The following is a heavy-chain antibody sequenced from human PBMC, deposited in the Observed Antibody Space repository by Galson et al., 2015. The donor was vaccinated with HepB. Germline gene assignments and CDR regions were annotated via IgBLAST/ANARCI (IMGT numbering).Heavy chain of an antibody. CDR2: ISYDGSNK. CDR1: GFTFSSYG. D-gene: IGHD3-22*01. CDR3: AKDLMYYYDSRGYYSGNYYYYGMDV. J-gene: IGHJ6*02. Sequence: SLRLSCAASGFTFSSYGMHWVRQAPGKGLEWVAVISYDGSNKDYADSVKGRLTISRDNSKNTLYLQMNSLGAEDTAVYYCAKDLMYYYDSRGYYSGNYYYYGMDVWGQGTTVTVSS. V-gene: IGHV3-30*18.